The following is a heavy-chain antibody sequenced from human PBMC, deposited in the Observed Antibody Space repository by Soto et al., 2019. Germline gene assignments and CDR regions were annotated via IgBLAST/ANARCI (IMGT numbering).Heavy chain of an antibody. CDR3: ARGRYSSSWSTDHYHYGMDV. CDR1: GGSFSDYS. CDR2: ITHSGST. D-gene: IGHD6-13*01. V-gene: IGHV4-34*01. Sequence: SEPLSLTCAVYGGSFSDYSWNWIRQQTGKGLEWIGEITHSGSTNYNPSLMSRVSISVHTSKNQFYLKVNSVSAADTAIYYCARGRYSSSWSTDHYHYGMDVWGHGTTVTVSS. J-gene: IGHJ6*02.